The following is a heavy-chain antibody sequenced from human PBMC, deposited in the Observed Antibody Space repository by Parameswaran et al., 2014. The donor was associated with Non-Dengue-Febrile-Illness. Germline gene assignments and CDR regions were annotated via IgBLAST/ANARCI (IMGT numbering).Heavy chain of an antibody. CDR1: GGSISSRTYY. CDR3: ARHSGGGVTTYLFEY. J-gene: IGHJ4*02. V-gene: IGHV4-39*01. CDR2: IYYTGGT. D-gene: IGHD3-16*01. Sequence: GSLRLSCTVSGGSISSRTYYWGWIRQPPGKGLEWIGSIYYTGGTYYNPSLKSRVTISVDTSKNQFSLKLSSVTAADTAVYYCARHSGGGVTTYLFEYWGQGTLVTVSS.